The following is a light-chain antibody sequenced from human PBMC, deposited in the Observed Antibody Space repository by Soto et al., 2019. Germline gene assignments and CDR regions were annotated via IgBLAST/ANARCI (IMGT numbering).Light chain of an antibody. J-gene: IGLJ1*01. CDR2: EVN. CDR3: SSKTSSSSPFV. Sequence: QLVLTQPASVSGSPGQSITISCTGTSSDIGGSDFVSWYQQHPGKAPKLVMSEVNNRPSGVSSRFSGSKSGNTASLTISGLQAEDEADYYCSSKTSSSSPFVFGTGTKLTVL. CDR1: SSDIGGSDF. V-gene: IGLV2-14*01.